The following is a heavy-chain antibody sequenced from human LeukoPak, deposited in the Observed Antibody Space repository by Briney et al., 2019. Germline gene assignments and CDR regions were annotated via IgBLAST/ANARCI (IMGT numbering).Heavy chain of an antibody. CDR3: ARVVASTSIDS. V-gene: IGHV4-38-2*02. CDR1: GYSIISDYF. Sequence: PSETLSLTCIVSGYSIISDYFWGGVRQPPGKGPEWIGSIFHSGDVYYNPSLKSRVTLSVDPSKNRFSLKVTSVTASDTAIYYCARVVASTSIDSWGQGTLVTVSS. CDR2: IFHSGDV. D-gene: IGHD2-15*01. J-gene: IGHJ4*02.